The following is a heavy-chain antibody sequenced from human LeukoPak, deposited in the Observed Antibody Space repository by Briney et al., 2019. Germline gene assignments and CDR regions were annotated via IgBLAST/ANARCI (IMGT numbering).Heavy chain of an antibody. D-gene: IGHD1-7*01. Sequence: PSETLSLTCTVSGGSISSGDYYWSWIRQPPGKGLEWIGYIYYSGSTYYNPSLKSRVTMSVDTSKNQFSLKLSSVTAADTAVYYCARDGRAELDAFDIWGQGTMVTVSS. V-gene: IGHV4-30-4*01. CDR1: GGSISSGDYY. J-gene: IGHJ3*02. CDR3: ARDGRAELDAFDI. CDR2: IYYSGST.